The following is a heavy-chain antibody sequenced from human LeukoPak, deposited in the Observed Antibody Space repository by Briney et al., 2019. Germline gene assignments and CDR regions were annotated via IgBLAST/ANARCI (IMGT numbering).Heavy chain of an antibody. Sequence: GGSLRLSCAASGFTFSSYAMHRVRQAPGKGLEWVAVISYDGRNKYYADSVKGRFTISRDNSKSTLYLQMSSLRAEDTAVYYCARDPNYYGDDAFDIWGQGTMVTVSS. CDR3: ARDPNYYGDDAFDI. J-gene: IGHJ3*02. CDR2: ISYDGRNK. D-gene: IGHD4-17*01. CDR1: GFTFSSYA. V-gene: IGHV3-30*04.